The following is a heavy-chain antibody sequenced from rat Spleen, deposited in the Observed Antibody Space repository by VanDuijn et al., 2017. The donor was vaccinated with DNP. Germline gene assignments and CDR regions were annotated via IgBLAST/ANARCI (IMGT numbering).Heavy chain of an antibody. CDR1: GFTFSNYY. V-gene: IGHV5-25*01. CDR3: ARHPSLGRDY. Sequence: EVHLVESGGGLVQPGRSLKLSCAASGFTFSNYYMAWVRQAPKKGLEWVATISTSGSRTYYPDSVKGRFTISRDNAKSTLYLQMDSLRSEDTATYYCARHPSLGRDYWGQGVMVTVSS. D-gene: IGHD5-1*01. J-gene: IGHJ2*01. CDR2: ISTSGSRT.